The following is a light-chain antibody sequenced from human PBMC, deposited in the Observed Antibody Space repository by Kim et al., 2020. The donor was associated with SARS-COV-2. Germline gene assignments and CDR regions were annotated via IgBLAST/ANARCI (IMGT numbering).Light chain of an antibody. CDR2: GEN. CDR3: NSRDVSSYHVL. CDR1: SLRMSY. Sequence: SSELTQDPVVSVALGQTVTITCQGDSLRMSYASWYQQKPGQAPVLVIYGENSRPSGIPDRFFGSYSRNTASLTITGAQAEDEADYYCNSRDVSSYHVLFGGGTQLTVL. V-gene: IGLV3-19*01. J-gene: IGLJ3*02.